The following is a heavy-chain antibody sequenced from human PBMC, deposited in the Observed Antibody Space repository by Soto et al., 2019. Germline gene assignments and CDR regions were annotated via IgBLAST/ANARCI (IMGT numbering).Heavy chain of an antibody. CDR1: GGSISSNDYY. D-gene: IGHD4-4*01. CDR2: IFYSGGT. CDR3: AIFFSNFGVDYLFDL. Sequence: QVQLQESGPGLVEPSQTLSLTCTVSGGSISSNDYYWNWIRQAPGKGPQWIAYIFYSGGTYYNPSLKSRVTISVDTSNQQFSLKLSSVTAAHTAVYYCAIFFSNFGVDYLFDLWGQGTMVTVSS. J-gene: IGHJ3*01. V-gene: IGHV4-30-4*01.